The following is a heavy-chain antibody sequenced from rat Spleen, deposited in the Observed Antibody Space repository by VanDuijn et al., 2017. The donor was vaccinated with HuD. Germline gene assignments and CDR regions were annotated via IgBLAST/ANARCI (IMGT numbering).Heavy chain of an antibody. D-gene: IGHD1-9*01. J-gene: IGHJ2*01. CDR2: ISYSGST. V-gene: IGHV3-1*01. CDR3: TRGYYGYNYGY. CDR1: GYSITSHY. Sequence: EVQLQESGPGLVKPSQSLSLTCSVTGYSITSHYWGWIRKFPGNKMEWIGHISYSGSTSYNPSLKSRISITRDTSKNQFFLQLNSLTTEDTATYYCTRGYYGYNYGYWGQGVMVTVSS.